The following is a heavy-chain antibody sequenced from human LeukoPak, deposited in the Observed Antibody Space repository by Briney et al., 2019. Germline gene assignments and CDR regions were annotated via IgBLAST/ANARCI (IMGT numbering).Heavy chain of an antibody. CDR3: ARGGFYGHPFDF. Sequence: SETLSLTCTVSGGSISDSIYYWGWIRQPPGKGLEWIGSIYYSGTTYYSPSPESRVTISVDTSNNQVSLNLNSVTAADTAIYFCARGGFYGHPFDFGGQGTLVTVSS. V-gene: IGHV4-39*07. CDR1: GGSISDSIYY. J-gene: IGHJ4*02. D-gene: IGHD3-10*01. CDR2: IYYSGTT.